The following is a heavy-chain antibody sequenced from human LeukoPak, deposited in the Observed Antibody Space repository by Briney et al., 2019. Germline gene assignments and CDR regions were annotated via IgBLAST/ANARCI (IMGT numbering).Heavy chain of an antibody. Sequence: KPSETLSLTCTVSGVSISSGTYSWGWIRQPPGKGLEWIGTIYYSGSTYYNPSLKTPVTLSVTTSKNRFSPKLRSVTAADTAVYYCASIVGAIHFDYWGQGTLVTVSS. CDR3: ASIVGAIHFDY. V-gene: IGHV4-39*01. J-gene: IGHJ4*02. CDR1: GVSISSGTYS. D-gene: IGHD1-26*01. CDR2: IYYSGST.